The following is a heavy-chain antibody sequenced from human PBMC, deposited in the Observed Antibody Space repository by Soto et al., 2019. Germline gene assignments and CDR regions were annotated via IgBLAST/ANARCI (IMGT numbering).Heavy chain of an antibody. Sequence: ASVKVSCKASGYTFTSYAMHWVRQAPGQRLEWMGRINAGNGNTKYSQKFQGRVTITRDTSASTAYMELSSLRSEDTAVYYCARSIVVVTALDYWGQGTPVTVSS. CDR2: INAGNGNT. V-gene: IGHV1-3*01. CDR3: ARSIVVVTALDY. D-gene: IGHD2-21*02. J-gene: IGHJ4*02. CDR1: GYTFTSYA.